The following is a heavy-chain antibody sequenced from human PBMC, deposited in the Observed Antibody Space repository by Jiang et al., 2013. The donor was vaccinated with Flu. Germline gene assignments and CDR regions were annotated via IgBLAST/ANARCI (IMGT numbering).Heavy chain of an antibody. Sequence: SGGSISSGSHYWSWIRQPAGKGLEWIGRIYTSGSTNYNPSLKTRVTISVDTSKNQFSLKLSSVTAADTAVYYCARDMVRGVIGAFDIWGQGTKVTVSS. D-gene: IGHD3-10*01. CDR1: GGSISSGSHY. V-gene: IGHV4-61*02. CDR2: IYTSGST. J-gene: IGHJ3*02. CDR3: ARDMVRGVIGAFDI.